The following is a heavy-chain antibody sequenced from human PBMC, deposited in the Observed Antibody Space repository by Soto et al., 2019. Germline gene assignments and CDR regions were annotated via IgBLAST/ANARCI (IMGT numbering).Heavy chain of an antibody. J-gene: IGHJ4*02. CDR2: INAGNGNT. V-gene: IGHV1-3*01. D-gene: IGHD3-3*01. Sequence: ASVKVSCKASGYTFSSHAMHWVRQAPGQRLEWMGWINAGNGNTKYSQNFQGRVAITRDTSASTAYMELRSLRSEDTAVYYCARDGDRIPLFGVVYYFDYWGQGTLVTVSS. CDR3: ARDGDRIPLFGVVYYFDY. CDR1: GYTFSSHA.